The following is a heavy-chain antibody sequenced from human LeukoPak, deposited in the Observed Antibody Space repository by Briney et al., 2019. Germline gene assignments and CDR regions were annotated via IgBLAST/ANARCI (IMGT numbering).Heavy chain of an antibody. V-gene: IGHV1-69*04. CDR2: IIPILGIA. CDR1: GGTFSSYA. D-gene: IGHD5-24*01. Sequence: SVKVSCKASGGTFSSYAISRVRQAPGQGLEWMGRIIPILGIANYAQKFQGRVTITADKSTSTAYMELSSLRSEDTAVYYCARGDGYNLYYYYGMDVWGQGTTVTVSS. CDR3: ARGDGYNLYYYYGMDV. J-gene: IGHJ6*02.